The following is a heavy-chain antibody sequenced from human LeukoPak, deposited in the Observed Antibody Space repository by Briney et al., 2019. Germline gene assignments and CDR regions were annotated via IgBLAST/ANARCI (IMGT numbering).Heavy chain of an antibody. CDR1: GGSISSGDYY. J-gene: IGHJ6*02. CDR3: ARGPPYYYCGMDV. D-gene: IGHD3-16*01. Sequence: SETLSLTCTVSGGSISSGDYYWSWIRQPPGKGLEWIGYIYYSGSTYYNPSLKSRVTISVDTSENQFSLRLSSVTAADTAVYYCARGPPYYYCGMDVWGQGTTVTVSS. V-gene: IGHV4-30-4*01. CDR2: IYYSGST.